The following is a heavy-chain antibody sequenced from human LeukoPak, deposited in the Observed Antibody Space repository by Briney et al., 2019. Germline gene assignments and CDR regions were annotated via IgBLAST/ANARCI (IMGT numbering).Heavy chain of an antibody. CDR3: ARDLQTMVRGVIIPDAFDI. CDR1: GYTFTSYG. V-gene: IGHV1-18*04. CDR2: ISAYNGNT. J-gene: IGHJ3*02. D-gene: IGHD3-10*01. Sequence: ASVKVSCKASGYTFTSYGISWVRQAPGQGLEWMGWISAYNGNTNYAQKLQGRVTMTTDTSTSTAYMELRSLRSDDTAVYYCARDLQTMVRGVIIPDAFDIWGQGTMVTVSS.